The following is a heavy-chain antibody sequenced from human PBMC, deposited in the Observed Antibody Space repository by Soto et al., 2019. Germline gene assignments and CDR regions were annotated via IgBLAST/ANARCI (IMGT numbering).Heavy chain of an antibody. CDR2: IYYSGST. V-gene: IGHV4-59*01. J-gene: IGHJ4*01. CDR3: ARGEWLATMKPYFAY. Sequence: QVQLQESGPGLVKPSETLSLTCTVSGGSMSSYYWSWIRQSPGKGLEWIGYIYYSGSTNYNPSLTSRVAISLDTSKNQFSLMLSAVPAADTAIYYCARGEWLATMKPYFAYWGHGILVTVSS. CDR1: GGSMSSYY. D-gene: IGHD5-12*01.